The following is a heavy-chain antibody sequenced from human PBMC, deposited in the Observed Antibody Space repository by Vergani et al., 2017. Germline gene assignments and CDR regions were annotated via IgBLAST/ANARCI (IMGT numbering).Heavy chain of an antibody. J-gene: IGHJ6*03. CDR1: GGSISSSTYY. V-gene: IGHV4-39*01. Sequence: QVKLQESGPGLLKPSQTLSLTCTVSGGSISSSTYYWGWIRQPPGKGLEWIGSIYYSGSTYYNPSLKRRVTISVDTSKNQLSLKVSSVTAADTAVYYCARVDTQVPATSHFYYMDVWGKGTTVVVSS. CDR3: ARVDTQVPATSHFYYMDV. D-gene: IGHD6-25*01. CDR2: IYYSGST.